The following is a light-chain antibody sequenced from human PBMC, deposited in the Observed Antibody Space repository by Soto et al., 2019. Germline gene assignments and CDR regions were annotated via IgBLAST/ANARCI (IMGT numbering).Light chain of an antibody. CDR3: QQTYSIPRT. CDR1: QRISGW. J-gene: IGKJ4*01. V-gene: IGKV1-39*01. Sequence: DIQMTPSPSTLSASVGDPVTITCRASQRISGWVAWLQHKPGKAPKLLIYAASSLQSGVPSRFSGSGSGTDFTLTISSLQPEDFATYCCQQTYSIPRTFGGRTKVDI. CDR2: AAS.